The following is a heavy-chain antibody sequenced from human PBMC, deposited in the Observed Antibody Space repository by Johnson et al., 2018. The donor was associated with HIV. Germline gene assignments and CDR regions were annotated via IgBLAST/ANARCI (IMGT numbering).Heavy chain of an antibody. V-gene: IGHV3-20*04. CDR1: GITFDDYG. CDR2: INWNGGST. CDR3: ARAGLGYCSSTSCRGDAFDI. Sequence: VQLVESGGGLVQPGGSLRLSCAASGITFDDYGMSWVRQAPGKGLEWVSGINWNGGSTGSADSVQGRCPISSDNAKNSLYLQLNSLRTEDTALYYCARAGLGYCSSTSCRGDAFDIWGQGTMVTVSS. D-gene: IGHD2-2*01. J-gene: IGHJ3*02.